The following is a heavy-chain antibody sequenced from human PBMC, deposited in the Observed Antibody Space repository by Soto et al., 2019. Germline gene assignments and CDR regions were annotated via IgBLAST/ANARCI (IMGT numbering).Heavy chain of an antibody. Sequence: GGSLRLSCAASGFTFNNYAMGWVRQAPGKGLEWISAITDSSSDTYYVDSVKGRFTISRDNSKNTLYLQMNSLRGEDTAIYYCAKLGSSTWSPHYYFDYWGQGTLVTVSS. V-gene: IGHV3-23*01. CDR3: AKLGSSTWSPHYYFDY. CDR1: GFTFNNYA. D-gene: IGHD2-2*01. CDR2: ITDSSSDT. J-gene: IGHJ4*02.